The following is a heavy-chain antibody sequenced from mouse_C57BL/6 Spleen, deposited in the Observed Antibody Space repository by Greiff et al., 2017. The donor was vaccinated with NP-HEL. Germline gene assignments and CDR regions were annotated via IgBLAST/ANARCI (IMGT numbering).Heavy chain of an antibody. CDR2: IDPENGDN. J-gene: IGHJ2*01. D-gene: IGHD2-5*01. V-gene: IGHV14-4*01. CDR3: TTPSYSSNYERPYFDY. CDR1: GFNIKDDY. Sequence: VQLQQSGAELVRPGASVKLSCTASGFNIKDDYMNWVKQRPEQGLEWIGGIDPENGDNEYAAKIQGKGTRTADTSSNTAYLQLSSLTSKDTAVYYCTTPSYSSNYERPYFDYWGQGTTLTVSS.